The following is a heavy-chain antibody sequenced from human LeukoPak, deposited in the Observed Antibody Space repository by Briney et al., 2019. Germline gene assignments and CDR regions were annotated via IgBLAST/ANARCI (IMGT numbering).Heavy chain of an antibody. D-gene: IGHD3-22*01. J-gene: IGHJ6*02. Sequence: GGSLTLSCAASGFTFSSYSMNWVRQAPGKGLEWVSYISSSSSTIYYADSVKGRFTISRDNAKNSLYLQMNSLRDEDTAVYYCARGVTMIVQKINAMDVWGQGTTVTVSS. V-gene: IGHV3-48*02. CDR3: ARGVTMIVQKINAMDV. CDR1: GFTFSSYS. CDR2: ISSSSSTI.